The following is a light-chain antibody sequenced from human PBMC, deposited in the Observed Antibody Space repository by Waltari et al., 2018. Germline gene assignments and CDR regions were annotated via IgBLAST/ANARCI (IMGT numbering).Light chain of an antibody. J-gene: IGKJ4*01. CDR1: QTVGSF. CDR3: QQRSNWLT. Sequence: EIVLTQSPATLSLSPGERATLSCRASQTVGSFLAWYQQKPGQAPRLLIYDASNRATGTPARFSGSVSGTDFTLTISSLEPEDFAVYYCQQRSNWLTFGGGTKVEIK. V-gene: IGKV3-11*01. CDR2: DAS.